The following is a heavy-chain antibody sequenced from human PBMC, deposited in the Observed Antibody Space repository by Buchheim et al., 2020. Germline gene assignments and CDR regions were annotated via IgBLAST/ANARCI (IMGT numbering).Heavy chain of an antibody. D-gene: IGHD3-3*01. CDR1: GFTFSSYS. CDR2: ISSSSSTI. CDR3: ARDLGVVYGY. Sequence: EVQLVESGGGLVQPGGSLRLSCAASGFTFSSYSMNWVRQAPGKGLEWVSYISSSSSTIYYSDSVKGRFTISRDNAKTSLHVQMSSLRAEDTAVYYCARDLGVVYGYWGQGTL. V-gene: IGHV3-48*01. J-gene: IGHJ4*02.